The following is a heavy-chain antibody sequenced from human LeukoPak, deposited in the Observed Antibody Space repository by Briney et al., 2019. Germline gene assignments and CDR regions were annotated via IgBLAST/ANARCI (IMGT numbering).Heavy chain of an antibody. CDR2: MNPNSGNT. V-gene: IGHV1-8*01. Sequence: ASVKVSCKASGYTFTSYDINWVRQATGQGLEWMGWMNPNSGNTGYAQKFQGRVTMTRNTSISTACMELSSLRSEDTAVYYCARGAGRYPFYYYYMDVWGKGTTVTVSS. D-gene: IGHD3-16*02. J-gene: IGHJ6*03. CDR1: GYTFTSYD. CDR3: ARGAGRYPFYYYYMDV.